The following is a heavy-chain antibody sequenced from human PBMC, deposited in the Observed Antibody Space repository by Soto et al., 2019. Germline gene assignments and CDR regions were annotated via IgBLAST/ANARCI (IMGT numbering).Heavy chain of an antibody. Sequence: EVQLLESGGGFVQPGVSLRLSCAASGFSFTSYAMSWVRQAPGKGLEWVTSVSGNGGSSFYADSVKGRFTISRDNSKTTVYLQMHTLRVEDTAVYYCAKGDGSLTGWFDPWGQGTLVTVSS. D-gene: IGHD2-21*02. V-gene: IGHV3-23*01. CDR3: AKGDGSLTGWFDP. CDR1: GFSFTSYA. J-gene: IGHJ5*02. CDR2: VSGNGGSS.